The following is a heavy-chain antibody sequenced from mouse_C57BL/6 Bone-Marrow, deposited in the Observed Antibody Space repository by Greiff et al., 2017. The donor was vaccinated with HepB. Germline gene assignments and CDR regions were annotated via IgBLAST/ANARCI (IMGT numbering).Heavy chain of an antibody. CDR1: GYTFTSYW. J-gene: IGHJ3*01. Sequence: VQLQQPGAELVKPGASVKLSCKASGYTFTSYWMHWVKQRPGQGLEWIGMIHPNSGSTNYNQKFKGKSTLTVDKSSSTAYMQLSSLTSEDSAVYYCARWDYGSSFAYWGQGTLVTVSA. V-gene: IGHV1-64*01. CDR3: ARWDYGSSFAY. CDR2: IHPNSGST. D-gene: IGHD1-1*01.